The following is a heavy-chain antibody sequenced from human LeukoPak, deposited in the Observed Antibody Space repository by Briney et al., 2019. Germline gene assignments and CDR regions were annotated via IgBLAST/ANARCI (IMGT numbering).Heavy chain of an antibody. CDR1: DGSINSYY. J-gene: IGHJ6*02. CDR2: IYYNGNT. CDR3: ARGRSNYYGMDV. V-gene: IGHV4-59*01. Sequence: SETLSLTCSVSDGSINSYYWNWIRQPPGKGLEWIGYIYYNGNTNYSPSLKSRVTMSVDTSKNLFSLKVSSVTAADTAVYYCARGRSNYYGMDVWGQGTTVTVSS. D-gene: IGHD1-26*01.